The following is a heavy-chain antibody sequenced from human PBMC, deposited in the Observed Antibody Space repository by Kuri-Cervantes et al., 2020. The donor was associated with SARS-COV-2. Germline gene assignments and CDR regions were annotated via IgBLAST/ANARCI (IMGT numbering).Heavy chain of an antibody. J-gene: IGHJ4*02. V-gene: IGHV1-46*01. CDR1: GYTFTSYY. Sequence: ASVKVSCKASGYTFTSYYMHWVRQAPGQGLEWMGIINPSGGSTSYAQKFQGRVTMTRDTSTSTVYMELSSLRSEDTAVYYCARWGGQPDSSGPNELWGQGTLVTVSS. D-gene: IGHD3-22*01. CDR2: INPSGGST. CDR3: ARWGGQPDSSGPNEL.